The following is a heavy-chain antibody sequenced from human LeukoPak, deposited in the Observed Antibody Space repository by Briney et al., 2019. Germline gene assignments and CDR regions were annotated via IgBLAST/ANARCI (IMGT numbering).Heavy chain of an antibody. D-gene: IGHD3-10*01. CDR1: GGTFSSYA. CDR2: IIPIFGTA. Sequence: SVKVSCKASGGTFSSYAISWVRQAPGQGLEWMGGIIPIFGTANYAQKLQGRVTMTTDTSTSTAYMELRSLRSDDTAVYYCARDPLRHYYGSGLFDYWGQGTLVTVSS. CDR3: ARDPLRHYYGSGLFDY. V-gene: IGHV1-69*05. J-gene: IGHJ4*02.